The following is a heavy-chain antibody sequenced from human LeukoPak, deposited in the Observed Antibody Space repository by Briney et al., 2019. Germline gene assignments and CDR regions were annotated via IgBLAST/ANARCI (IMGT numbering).Heavy chain of an antibody. CDR3: ARHSETCSGGSCFLDYFDY. CDR2: IYYSGST. Sequence: SETLSLTCTVSGGSISNYYWSWIRQPPGKGLEWIGYIYYSGSTHYNPSLKSRLTISVDTPKHHFSLRLTSVTAADTAVYYCARHSETCSGGSCFLDYFDYWGQGTLVTVSS. D-gene: IGHD2-15*01. V-gene: IGHV4-59*08. J-gene: IGHJ4*02. CDR1: GGSISNYY.